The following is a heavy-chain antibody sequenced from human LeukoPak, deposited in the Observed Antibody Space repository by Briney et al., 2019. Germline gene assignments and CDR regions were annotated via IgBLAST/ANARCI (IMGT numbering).Heavy chain of an antibody. Sequence: ASVKVSCKASGYTFTSYDINWVRQATGQGLEWMGWMNPNSGNTGYAQKFQGRVTMTRSTSISTAYMELSSLRSEDTAVYYCARGLRSGSYPPYYYYYYMDVWGKGTTVTISS. CDR3: ARGLRSGSYPPYYYYYYMDV. J-gene: IGHJ6*03. D-gene: IGHD3-10*01. CDR1: GYTFTSYD. V-gene: IGHV1-8*01. CDR2: MNPNSGNT.